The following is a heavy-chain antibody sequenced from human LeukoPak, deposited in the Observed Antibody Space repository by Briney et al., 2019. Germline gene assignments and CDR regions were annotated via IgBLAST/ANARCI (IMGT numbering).Heavy chain of an antibody. CDR3: ARRYSGSYNWFDP. Sequence: SETLSLTCTVSGGSIGSYYWSWIRQPPGKGLEWIGYIYYSGSTNYNPSLKSRVTISVDTSKNQFSLKLSSVTAADTAVYYCARRYSGSYNWFDPWGQGTLVTVSS. D-gene: IGHD1-26*01. CDR1: GGSIGSYY. V-gene: IGHV4-59*08. J-gene: IGHJ5*02. CDR2: IYYSGST.